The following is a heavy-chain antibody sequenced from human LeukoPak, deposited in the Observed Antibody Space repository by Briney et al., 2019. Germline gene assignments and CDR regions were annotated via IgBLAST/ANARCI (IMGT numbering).Heavy chain of an antibody. Sequence: GGSLRLSCAASGFIFRNYGMNWVRQPPGKGLVWVSRINTDGSSTSYADSVKGRFTISRDNAKNTLYLQMNSLRAEDTAVYYCRSDPIAAAGNLGYWGQGTLVTVSS. CDR3: RSDPIAAAGNLGY. D-gene: IGHD6-13*01. J-gene: IGHJ4*02. V-gene: IGHV3-74*01. CDR1: GFIFRNYG. CDR2: INTDGSST.